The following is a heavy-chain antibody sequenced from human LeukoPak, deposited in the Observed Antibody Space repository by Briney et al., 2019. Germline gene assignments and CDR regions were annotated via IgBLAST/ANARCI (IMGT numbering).Heavy chain of an antibody. CDR2: ISYDGSNK. V-gene: IGHV3-30*18. CDR1: GFTFSNYD. Sequence: QPGRSLRLSCAASGFTFSNYDIHWVRQAPGKGLEWVAVISYDGSNKKFADSVKGRFTASRDNSKNILYLQMNGLRAEDTAVYYCAKEVGHNNYYYGMDVWGQGTTVTVSS. D-gene: IGHD1-26*01. J-gene: IGHJ6*02. CDR3: AKEVGHNNYYYGMDV.